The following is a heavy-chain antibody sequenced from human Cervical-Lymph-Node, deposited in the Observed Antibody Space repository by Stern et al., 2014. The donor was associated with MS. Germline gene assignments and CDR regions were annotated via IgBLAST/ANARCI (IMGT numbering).Heavy chain of an antibody. V-gene: IGHV1-69*11. CDR1: GGTLKNYG. CDR3: ARQYRPYFYGFGV. J-gene: IGHJ6*02. D-gene: IGHD2/OR15-2a*01. CDR2: IIPILGSG. Sequence: QVQLVQSGAEVKKPGSSVKVSCKASGGTLKNYGISWVRQAPGQGLEWMGGIIPILGSGDYAQDFQGRVTITADEVTSTVYMELSSLTSEDTAVYYCARQYRPYFYGFGVWGHGTTGT.